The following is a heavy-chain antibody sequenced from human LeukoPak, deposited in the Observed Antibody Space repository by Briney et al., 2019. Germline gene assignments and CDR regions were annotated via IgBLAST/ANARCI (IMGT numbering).Heavy chain of an antibody. CDR3: ARDRRIAVAAYGGDY. CDR2: ISAYNGNT. J-gene: IGHJ4*02. Sequence: ASVKVSCKASGYTFTSYGISWARQAPGQGLEWMGWISAYNGNTNYAQKLQGRVTMTTDTSTSTAYMELRSLRSDDTAVYYCARDRRIAVAAYGGDYWGQGTLVTVSS. D-gene: IGHD6-19*01. CDR1: GYTFTSYG. V-gene: IGHV1-18*01.